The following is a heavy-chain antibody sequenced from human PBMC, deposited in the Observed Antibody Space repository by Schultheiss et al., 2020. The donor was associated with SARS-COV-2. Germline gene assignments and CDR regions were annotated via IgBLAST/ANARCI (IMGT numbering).Heavy chain of an antibody. CDR1: GGTFSSYA. V-gene: IGHV1-69*13. CDR2: INPNSGGT. J-gene: IGHJ6*02. D-gene: IGHD2-2*01. Sequence: SVKVSCKASGGTFSSYAISWVRQAPGQGLEWMGWINPNSGGTNYAQKFQGRVTITADESTSTAYMELSSLRSDETAVYYCARVRDVVVPAAMDPRYGMDVWGQGATVTVSS. CDR3: ARVRDVVVPAAMDPRYGMDV.